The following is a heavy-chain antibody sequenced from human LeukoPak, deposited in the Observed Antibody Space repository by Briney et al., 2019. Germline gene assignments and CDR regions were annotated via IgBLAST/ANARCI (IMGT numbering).Heavy chain of an antibody. CDR3: ARGGDIVVVPAARGLPDYYYYYYMDV. J-gene: IGHJ6*03. D-gene: IGHD2-2*01. CDR2: IIPIFGTA. V-gene: IGHV1-69*13. CDR1: GGTFSSYA. Sequence: ASVKVSCKASGGTFSSYAISWVRQAPGQGLEWMGGIIPIFGTANYAQKFQGRVTITADESTSTAYMELSSLRSEDTAVYYCARGGDIVVVPAARGLPDYYYYYYMDVWGKGTTVTISS.